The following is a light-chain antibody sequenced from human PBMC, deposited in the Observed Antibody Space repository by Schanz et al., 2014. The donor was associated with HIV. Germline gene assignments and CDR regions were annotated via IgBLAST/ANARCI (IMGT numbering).Light chain of an antibody. CDR1: QSVSSTY. CDR2: GAS. Sequence: EIVLTQSPGTLSLSPGDRATLSCRASQSVSSTYLAWYRQKPGQAPSLVMYGASSRATGIPDRFSGSGSGTDFTLTISRLEPEDFAVYYCQQYGSSSLTFGGGTKVEIK. V-gene: IGKV3-20*01. J-gene: IGKJ4*01. CDR3: QQYGSSSLT.